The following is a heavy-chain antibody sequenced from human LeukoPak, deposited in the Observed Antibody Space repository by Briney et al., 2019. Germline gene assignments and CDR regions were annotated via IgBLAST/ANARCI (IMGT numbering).Heavy chain of an antibody. CDR3: AKAYDSSGYFPYFDY. D-gene: IGHD3-22*01. J-gene: IGHJ4*02. CDR2: ISGSGDRT. V-gene: IGHV3-23*01. CDR1: RFTFSSCA. Sequence: HSGGSLRLSCAASRFTFSSCAMNWVRQAPGKGLEWVSTISGSGDRTYYADSVKGRFTISRDNSKNTLYLQMNSLRAEDTAVYYCAKAYDSSGYFPYFDYWGQGTLVTVSS.